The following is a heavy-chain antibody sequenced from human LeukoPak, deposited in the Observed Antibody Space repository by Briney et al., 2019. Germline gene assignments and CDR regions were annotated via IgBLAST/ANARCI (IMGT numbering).Heavy chain of an antibody. CDR2: INPSGGST. V-gene: IGHV1-46*01. D-gene: IGHD1-26*01. J-gene: IGHJ6*03. CDR3: ARVRVGATKDYYYMDV. CDR1: GYTFTSFY. Sequence: GASVKVSCKASGYTFTSFYMHWVRQAPGQGLEWMGIINPSGGSTSYAQKFQGRVTMTTDTSTSTAYMELRSLRSDDTAVYYCARVRVGATKDYYYMDVWGKGTTVTISS.